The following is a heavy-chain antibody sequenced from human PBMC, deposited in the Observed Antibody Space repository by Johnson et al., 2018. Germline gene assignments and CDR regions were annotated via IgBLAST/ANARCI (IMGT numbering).Heavy chain of an antibody. CDR2: ISSSTSYI. D-gene: IGHD6-6*01. Sequence: VQLVESGGGLVKPGGSLRLSCAASGFTFNSYTMNLVRQAPGKGLEWVSSISSSTSYIYYADPGKGRFSLPRGNAKNSLYLQMNSLRAEDTAGYYCARKVQQLVPPYYYYGMDVWGQGTTVTVSS. CDR3: ARKVQQLVPPYYYYGMDV. V-gene: IGHV3-21*01. CDR1: GFTFNSYT. J-gene: IGHJ6*02.